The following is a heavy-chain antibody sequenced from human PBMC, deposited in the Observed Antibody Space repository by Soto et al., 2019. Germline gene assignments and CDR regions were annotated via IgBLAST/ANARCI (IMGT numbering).Heavy chain of an antibody. V-gene: IGHV3-30*03. Sequence: QVQLVESGGGVVQPGRSLRLSCVASGFPFSSYGMHWVRQAPGKGLEWVAVISYNGSKKDYADSVKGRFTISRDTSKNTLYLQMNSLRAEDTAVYYCATLPLLDYFDYWGQGTLVTVSS. D-gene: IGHD3-3*02. CDR1: GFPFSSYG. CDR3: ATLPLLDYFDY. CDR2: ISYNGSKK. J-gene: IGHJ4*02.